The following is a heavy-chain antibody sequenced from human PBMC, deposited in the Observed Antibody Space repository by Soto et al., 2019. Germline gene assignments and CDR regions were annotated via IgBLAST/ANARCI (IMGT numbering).Heavy chain of an antibody. Sequence: PVGSLRLSCAASGYTFSHYWMHWVRQAPGKGLVWVSRVNPDGTITTYADSVKGRFTISRDNAKNSLYLQMNSLRAEDTAVYYCARVYSSGWTGALWAFDIWGQGTMVTVSS. CDR3: ARVYSSGWTGALWAFDI. J-gene: IGHJ3*02. D-gene: IGHD6-19*01. CDR1: GYTFSHYW. CDR2: VNPDGTIT. V-gene: IGHV3-74*01.